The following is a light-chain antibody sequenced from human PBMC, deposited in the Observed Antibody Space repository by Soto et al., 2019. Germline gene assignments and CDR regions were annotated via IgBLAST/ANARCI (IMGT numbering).Light chain of an antibody. CDR1: RSVLYSSNNKNY. CDR2: WAS. J-gene: IGKJ2*01. Sequence: DIVMTQSPDSLAVSLGERATINCKSSRSVLYSSNNKNYVAWYQQRPGQPPTLLIYWASTRQSGVPDRFSGSGSVTDFTLTIRSLQAEDAAFYYCQQYYSIPHTFGQGTKLEIK. CDR3: QQYYSIPHT. V-gene: IGKV4-1*01.